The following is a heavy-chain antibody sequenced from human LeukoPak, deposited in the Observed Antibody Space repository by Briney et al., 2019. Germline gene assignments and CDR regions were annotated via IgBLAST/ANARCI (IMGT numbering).Heavy chain of an antibody. CDR1: VFTVSRYY. J-gene: IGHJ4*02. CDR2: IYSGGST. V-gene: IGHV3-53*01. D-gene: IGHD2-21*02. Sequence: GGSLRLSCAASVFTVSRYYISWVRQAPGKGLEWVSVIYSGGSTYYADSVKGRFTISRDNSKNTLYLQMNSLRAEDTAVYYCARGDSVVTAAYWGQGTLVTVSS. CDR3: ARGDSVVTAAY.